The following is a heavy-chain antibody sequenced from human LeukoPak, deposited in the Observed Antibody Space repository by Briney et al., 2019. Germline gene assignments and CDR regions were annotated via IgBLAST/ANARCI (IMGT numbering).Heavy chain of an antibody. J-gene: IGHJ4*02. CDR2: VYYTGST. V-gene: IGHV4-59*01. CDR3: ARGRVAGLN. Sequence: SETLSLTCTVSGCSLSSYYWSWIRQPPGKGLEWIGCVYYTGSTNYNPSLKSRVTISVDTSKNQFSLSLSSVTPPDTAVYYCARGRVAGLNWGQGTLVTVSS. CDR1: GCSLSSYY. D-gene: IGHD6-19*01.